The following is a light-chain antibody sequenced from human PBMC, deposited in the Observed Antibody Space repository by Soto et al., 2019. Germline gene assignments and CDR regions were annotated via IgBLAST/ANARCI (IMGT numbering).Light chain of an antibody. CDR1: QSVSSN. J-gene: IGKJ1*01. V-gene: IGKV3-15*01. CDR2: GSS. CDR3: QQYGTSPGT. Sequence: EIVMTQSPATLSVSPGERATLSCRASQSVSSNLAWYQQRPGQAPRLHIYGSSTRATGIPARFSGSGSGTDFTLTISGLQPEDFAVYYCQQYGTSPGTFGQGTRVDIK.